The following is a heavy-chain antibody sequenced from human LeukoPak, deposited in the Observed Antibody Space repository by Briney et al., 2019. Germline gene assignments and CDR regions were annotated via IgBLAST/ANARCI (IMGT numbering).Heavy chain of an antibody. Sequence: SETLSLTCTVSGGSISSSSYYWGWIRQPPGKGLEWIGSIYYSGSTYYNPSLKSRATISVDTSKNQFSLKLSSVTAADTAVYYCARSYYYDSSGYPYWGQGTLVTVSS. CDR2: IYYSGST. CDR3: ARSYYYDSSGYPY. V-gene: IGHV4-39*01. CDR1: GGSISSSSYY. J-gene: IGHJ4*02. D-gene: IGHD3-22*01.